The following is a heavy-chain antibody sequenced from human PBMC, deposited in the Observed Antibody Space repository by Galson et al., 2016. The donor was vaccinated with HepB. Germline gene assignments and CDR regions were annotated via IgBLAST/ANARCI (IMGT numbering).Heavy chain of an antibody. CDR2: IWYDGSDK. CDR1: GFTFRGYA. CDR3: ARDETGYCRSTSCYTYYHGMDV. D-gene: IGHD2-2*02. Sequence: SLRLSCAASGFTFRGYALHWVRQAPGKGLAWVAVIWYDGSDKYYADSVKGRFTISRDNSKNTLYLQMNSLRAEDTAVYYCARDETGYCRSTSCYTYYHGMDVWGQGTTVTVS. J-gene: IGHJ6*02. V-gene: IGHV3-33*01.